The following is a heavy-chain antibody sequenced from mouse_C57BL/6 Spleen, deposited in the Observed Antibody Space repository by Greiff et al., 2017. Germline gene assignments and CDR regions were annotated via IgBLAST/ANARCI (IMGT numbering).Heavy chain of an antibody. D-gene: IGHD2-3*01. Sequence: EVQLQQSGPELVKPGASVKIPCKASGYTFTDYNMDWVKQSHGKSLEWIGDITPNNGGTIYNQKFKGKATLTVDKSSSTAYMEHRSLTSGDTAVYYCAREDGYLAMDYWGQGTSVTVSS. CDR2: ITPNNGGT. CDR3: AREDGYLAMDY. CDR1: GYTFTDYN. J-gene: IGHJ4*01. V-gene: IGHV1-18*01.